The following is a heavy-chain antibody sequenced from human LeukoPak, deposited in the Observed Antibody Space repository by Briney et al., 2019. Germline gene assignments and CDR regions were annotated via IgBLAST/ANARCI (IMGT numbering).Heavy chain of an antibody. CDR3: ARGAPRSYYDFCLVFDP. V-gene: IGHV4-30-4*08. Sequence: SESLSLTCTVSGGSISSGDYYWSWIRQPPGKGLEWIGYIYYSGSTYYNPSLKSRVTISVDTSKNQFSLKLSSVTATDTAVYYCARGAPRSYYDFCLVFDPWGQGTLVTVSS. CDR2: IYYSGST. D-gene: IGHD3-3*01. J-gene: IGHJ5*02. CDR1: GGSISSGDYY.